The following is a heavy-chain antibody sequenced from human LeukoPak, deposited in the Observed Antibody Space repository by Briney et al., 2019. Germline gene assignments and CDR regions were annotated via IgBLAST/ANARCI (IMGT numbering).Heavy chain of an antibody. J-gene: IGHJ4*02. CDR1: GFTFSSYA. CDR2: ISSNGGST. CDR3: ATYSLLENY. D-gene: IGHD2-15*01. Sequence: PGASLRLSCAASGFTFSSYAMHWVRQSPGKGLEYVSAISSNGGSTYYANSVKGRFTISRDNSKNTLYLQMGSLRAEDMAVYYCATYSLLENYWGQGTLVTVSS. V-gene: IGHV3-64*01.